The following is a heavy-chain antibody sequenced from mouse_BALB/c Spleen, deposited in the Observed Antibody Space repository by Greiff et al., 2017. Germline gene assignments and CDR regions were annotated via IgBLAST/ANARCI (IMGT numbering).Heavy chain of an antibody. CDR1: GYTFTDYN. V-gene: IGHV1S29*02. Sequence: EVKLVESGPELVKPGASVKISCKASGYTFTDYNMHWVKQSHGKSLEWIGYIYPYNGGTGYNQKFKSKATLTVDNSSSTAYMELRSLTSEDSAVYYCARSPSYYGNPYYFDYWGQGTTLTVSS. CDR3: ARSPSYYGNPYYFDY. CDR2: IYPYNGGT. J-gene: IGHJ2*01. D-gene: IGHD2-1*01.